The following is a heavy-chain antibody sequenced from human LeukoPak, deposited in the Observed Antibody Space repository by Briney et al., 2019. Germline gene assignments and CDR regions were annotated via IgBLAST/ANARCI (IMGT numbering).Heavy chain of an antibody. CDR1: GFTFSDYY. D-gene: IGHD3-22*01. V-gene: IGHV3-11*01. CDR2: ITSSGDTI. J-gene: IGHJ3*02. Sequence: GGSLRLSCAASGFTFSDYYMSWVRQAPGRGLEWVSYITSSGDTIYYADSVKGRFTISRDSAKNSLYLQMKSLRAEDTAVYYCARDLHYYDSSGLLTRGAFDIWGQGTMVTVSS. CDR3: ARDLHYYDSSGLLTRGAFDI.